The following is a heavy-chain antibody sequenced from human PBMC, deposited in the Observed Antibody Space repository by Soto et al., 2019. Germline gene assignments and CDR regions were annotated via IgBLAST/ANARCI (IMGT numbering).Heavy chain of an antibody. CDR3: VRYCSTTKCPFDY. CDR2: IYYSGNT. J-gene: IGHJ4*02. Sequence: PSETLSLTCTVSGGSISSGGSYWGWIRQPPGKGLEWIGYIYYSGNTILNPSLRSRVILSVDTSKNQFSLNLSSVTAADTAVYYCVRYCSTTKCPFDYWGQGTLVTVS. CDR1: GGSISSGGSY. V-gene: IGHV4-30-4*01. D-gene: IGHD2-2*01.